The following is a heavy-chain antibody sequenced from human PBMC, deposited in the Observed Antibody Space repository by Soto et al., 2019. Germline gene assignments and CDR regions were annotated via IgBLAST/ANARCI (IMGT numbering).Heavy chain of an antibody. Sequence: GGSLRLSCAASGVTFSSYSMNWVRQAPGKGLEWVSSISSSSSYIYYADSVKGRFTISRDNAKNSLYLQMNSLRAEDTAVYYCARTSGGSIAARPDDYWGQGTLVTVSS. D-gene: IGHD6-6*01. J-gene: IGHJ4*02. CDR2: ISSSSSYI. V-gene: IGHV3-21*01. CDR1: GVTFSSYS. CDR3: ARTSGGSIAARPDDY.